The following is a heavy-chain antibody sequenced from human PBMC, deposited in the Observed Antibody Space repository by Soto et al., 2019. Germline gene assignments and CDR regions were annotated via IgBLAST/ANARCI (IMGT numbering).Heavy chain of an antibody. Sequence: QVQLVQSGAEVKKPGASVKVSCKASGYTFTSYAMHWVRQAPGQRLEWMGWINAGNGNTKYSQKFQGRVTITRDTSASTAYMELSSLRSEDTAVYYCASPIAVAGTLFDYLCQGPLVTVSS. CDR3: ASPIAVAGTLFDY. J-gene: IGHJ4*02. CDR1: GYTFTSYA. D-gene: IGHD6-19*01. V-gene: IGHV1-3*01. CDR2: INAGNGNT.